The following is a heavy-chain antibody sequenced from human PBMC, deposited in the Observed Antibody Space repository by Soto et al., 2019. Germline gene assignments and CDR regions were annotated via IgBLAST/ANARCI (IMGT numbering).Heavy chain of an antibody. Sequence: ASVKVSCKASGYTFTSYGISWVRQAPGQGLEWMGWMNPNSGNTGYAQKFQGRVTMTRNTSISTAYMELSSLTSEDTAVYYCARDDSGFSGSHYIDYFNYWGQGALVTVSS. D-gene: IGHD1-26*01. CDR2: MNPNSGNT. V-gene: IGHV1-8*02. J-gene: IGHJ4*02. CDR3: ARDDSGFSGSHYIDYFNY. CDR1: GYTFTSYG.